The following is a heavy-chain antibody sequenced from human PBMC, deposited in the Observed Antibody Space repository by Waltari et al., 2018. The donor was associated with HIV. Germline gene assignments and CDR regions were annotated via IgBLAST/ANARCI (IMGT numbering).Heavy chain of an antibody. V-gene: IGHV4-34*01. Sequence: VQLQQWGAGLLKPAETLYLTCAVYGGSVSGDYWSWIRQPPGKGREWNGEINHSGSTNYNPSLKSRVTISVDTSKNQFSLKLSSVTAADTAVYYCARGPAYYYDSSGLMDDYWGQGTLVTVSS. J-gene: IGHJ4*02. D-gene: IGHD3-22*01. CDR2: INHSGST. CDR3: ARGPAYYYDSSGLMDDY. CDR1: GGSVSGDY.